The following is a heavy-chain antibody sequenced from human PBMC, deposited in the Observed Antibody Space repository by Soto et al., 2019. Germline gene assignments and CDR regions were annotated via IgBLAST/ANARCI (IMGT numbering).Heavy chain of an antibody. Sequence: EVQLVESGGGLVQPGGFLRLSCAASGFTFSSYSMNWVRQAPGKGLEWVSYISSSSSTIYYADSVKGRFTISRDNAKNSLYLQMNSLRDEDTAVYYCARGASIRQYYYGMDVWGQGTTVTVSS. J-gene: IGHJ6*02. CDR3: ARGASIRQYYYGMDV. V-gene: IGHV3-48*02. CDR2: ISSSSSTI. CDR1: GFTFSSYS.